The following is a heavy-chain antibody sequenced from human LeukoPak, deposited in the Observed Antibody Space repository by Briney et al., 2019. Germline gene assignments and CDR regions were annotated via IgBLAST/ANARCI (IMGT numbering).Heavy chain of an antibody. J-gene: IGHJ4*02. D-gene: IGHD5-24*01. CDR1: GFSLSGHW. CDR3: ARGAGYNYPYYFDY. CDR2: ISPTGSTT. V-gene: IGHV3-74*01. Sequence: GGSLRLSCTASGFSLSGHWMHWARQLPGKGLVWVSRISPTGSTTSYADSVKGRFTVSRDNSKNTLYLQMNSLRAEDTAVYYCARGAGYNYPYYFDYWGQGTLVTVSS.